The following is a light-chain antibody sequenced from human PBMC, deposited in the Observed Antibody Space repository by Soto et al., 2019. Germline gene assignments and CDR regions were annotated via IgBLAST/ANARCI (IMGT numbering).Light chain of an antibody. J-gene: IGKJ1*01. CDR1: QSVSNNF. CDR2: GAS. Sequence: EIVLTQSPGTLSLSPGERATLSCRASQSVSNNFLAWYQQKPGQAPRLLIFGASSRATGIPDRFSGSGSGTDFILTISRLEPEDFAVYYCQQYGSSGSTFGQGTKVEIK. V-gene: IGKV3-20*01. CDR3: QQYGSSGST.